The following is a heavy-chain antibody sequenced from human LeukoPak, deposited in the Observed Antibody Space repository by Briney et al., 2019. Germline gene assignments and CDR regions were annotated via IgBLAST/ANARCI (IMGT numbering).Heavy chain of an antibody. V-gene: IGHV3-30*02. D-gene: IGHD4-17*01. CDR3: AKNRQASGDYAGAFDY. Sequence: GGSLRLSCPASGFTFSTYGMHWVRQAPGMGLEWVAFIRYDGSDKYYADSVKGRFTISRDNSKNTLDLQMNSLRAEDTAVYYCAKNRQASGDYAGAFDYWGQGTLVTVSS. J-gene: IGHJ4*02. CDR1: GFTFSTYG. CDR2: IRYDGSDK.